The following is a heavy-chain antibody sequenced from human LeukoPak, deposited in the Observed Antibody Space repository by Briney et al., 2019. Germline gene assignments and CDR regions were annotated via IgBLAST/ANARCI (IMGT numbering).Heavy chain of an antibody. CDR3: ATAPPTSGIHYDFWSGLGLSYYYYMDV. D-gene: IGHD3-3*01. V-gene: IGHV1-24*01. CDR1: GYTLTELS. Sequence: ASVKVSCKVSGYTLTELSMHWVRQAPGKGGEWMGGFDSEDCETLYAQKFKGRVTMTEDTSTDTAYMELSSLRSEDTAVYYCATAPPTSGIHYDFWSGLGLSYYYYMDVWGKGTTVTVSS. CDR2: FDSEDCET. J-gene: IGHJ6*03.